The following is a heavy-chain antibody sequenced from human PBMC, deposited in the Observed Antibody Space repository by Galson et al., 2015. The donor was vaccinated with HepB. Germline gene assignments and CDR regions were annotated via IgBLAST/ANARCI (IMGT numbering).Heavy chain of an antibody. J-gene: IGHJ6*02. Sequence: SLRLSCAASGFTFSSYSMNWVRQAPGKGLEWVSYISSSSSTIYYAGSVKGRFTISRDNAKSSLYLQMNSLRDEDTAVYYCARHLAVAGKDYGMDVWGQGTTVTVSS. CDR1: GFTFSSYS. D-gene: IGHD6-19*01. CDR3: ARHLAVAGKDYGMDV. V-gene: IGHV3-48*02. CDR2: ISSSSSTI.